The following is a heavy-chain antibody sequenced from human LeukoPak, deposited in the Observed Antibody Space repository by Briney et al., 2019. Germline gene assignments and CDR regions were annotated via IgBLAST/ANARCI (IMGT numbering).Heavy chain of an antibody. J-gene: IGHJ4*02. CDR2: IYYSGST. V-gene: IGHV4-59*01. CDR1: GGSISSYY. D-gene: IGHD5-18*01. CDR3: ARLDPAMVTTFDY. Sequence: SETLFLTCTVSGGSISSYYWSWIRQPPGKGLEWIGYIYYSGSTNYNPSLKSRVTISVDTSKNQFSLKLSSVTAADTAVYYCARLDPAMVTTFDYWGQGTLVTVSS.